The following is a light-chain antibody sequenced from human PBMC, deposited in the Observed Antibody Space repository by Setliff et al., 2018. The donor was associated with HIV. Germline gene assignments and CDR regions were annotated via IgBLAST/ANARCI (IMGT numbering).Light chain of an antibody. CDR1: RGVSS. CDR2: GVS. Sequence: EIVMTQSPATLSVSLGGRATLSCRASRGVSSLAWYQQKPGQPPRLLVYGVSLRVLGVPDRISGSGSGTEFTLTISSLQSEDSGVYYCQQYNSWPPLLSFGGGTKVDIK. J-gene: IGKJ4*01. V-gene: IGKV3-15*01. CDR3: QQYNSWPPLLS.